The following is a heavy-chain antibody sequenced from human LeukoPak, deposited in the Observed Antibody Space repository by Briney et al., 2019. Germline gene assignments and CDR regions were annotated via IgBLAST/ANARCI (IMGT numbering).Heavy chain of an antibody. D-gene: IGHD2-2*01. V-gene: IGHV1-2*02. CDR2: INPNSGGT. Sequence: GASVKVSCKASGCTFTGYYMHWVRQAPGQGLEWMGWINPNSGGTNYAQKFQGRVTMTRDTSISTAYMELSRLRSDDTAVYYCARIRNPGVVPAALRAFDIWGQGTMVTVSS. CDR3: ARIRNPGVVPAALRAFDI. J-gene: IGHJ3*02. CDR1: GCTFTGYY.